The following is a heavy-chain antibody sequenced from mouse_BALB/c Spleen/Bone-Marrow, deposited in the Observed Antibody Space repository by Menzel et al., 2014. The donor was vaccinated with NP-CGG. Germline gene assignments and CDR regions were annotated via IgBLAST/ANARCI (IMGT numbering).Heavy chain of an antibody. CDR3: ARRAYGGSYVFVY. J-gene: IGHJ3*01. CDR1: GYTFTSYW. CDR2: INPSTDYT. Sequence: QVHVKQSGAELAKPGASLMMSCKASGYTFTSYWMHWVKQRPGQGLEWIGYINPSTDYTEYNQKFKDKATLTADKSSSTACMQLLSLTSEDSAVYYCARRAYGGSYVFVYWGPGTLVTVSA. D-gene: IGHD1-1*01. V-gene: IGHV1-4*01.